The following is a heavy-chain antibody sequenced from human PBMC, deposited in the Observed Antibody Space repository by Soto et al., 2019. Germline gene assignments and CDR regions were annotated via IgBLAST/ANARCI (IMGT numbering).Heavy chain of an antibody. J-gene: IGHJ3*02. CDR3: AGYSSGWDSNAFDI. D-gene: IGHD6-19*01. V-gene: IGHV1-69*13. CDR1: GGTFSKFA. Sequence: SVKVSCKASGGTFSKFAITWVRQAPGQGLEWMGGTIPMFGTTNYAQKFQGRVTITADESTNTAYMELNNLRSEDTAVYYCAGYSSGWDSNAFDIWGQGTMVTVSS. CDR2: TIPMFGTT.